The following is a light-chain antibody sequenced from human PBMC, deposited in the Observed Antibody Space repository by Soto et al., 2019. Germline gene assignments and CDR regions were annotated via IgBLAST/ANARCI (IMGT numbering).Light chain of an antibody. CDR2: AAS. CDR1: QGISNY. Sequence: DIQMTQSPSSLSASVGDRVTITCRASQGISNYLAWYQQKPGKVPKLLIYAASTLQSGVPSRFSGGGSGTDSTLTMSSLPPEDVATFDCQKYKSAHREFGPGTKVDI. V-gene: IGKV1-27*01. J-gene: IGKJ1*01. CDR3: QKYKSAHRE.